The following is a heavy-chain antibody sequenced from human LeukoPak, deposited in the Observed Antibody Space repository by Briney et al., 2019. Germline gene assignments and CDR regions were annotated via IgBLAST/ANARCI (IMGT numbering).Heavy chain of an antibody. Sequence: GGSLRLSCAASGFTFSSYAMSWVRQAPGKGLKWVSAISGSGGSTYYADSVKGRFTISRDNSKNTLYLQMNSLRAEDTAVYYCARQYYYDSSGYYADDYWGQGTLVTVSS. CDR3: ARQYYYDSSGYYADDY. V-gene: IGHV3-23*01. J-gene: IGHJ4*02. CDR1: GFTFSSYA. D-gene: IGHD3-22*01. CDR2: ISGSGGST.